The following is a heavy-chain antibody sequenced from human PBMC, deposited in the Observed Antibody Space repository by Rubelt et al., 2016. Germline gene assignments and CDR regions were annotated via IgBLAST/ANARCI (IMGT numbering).Heavy chain of an antibody. CDR3: ARGGASFGSWYGHDAFDI. J-gene: IGHJ3*02. Sequence: EVQLVESGGGLVQPGGSLRLSCAASGFTFSSYWMHWVRQAPGEGLVWVSVIYSGGSTYYADSVKGRFTISRDNSKNTLYLQMNSLRAEDTAVYYCARGGASFGSWYGHDAFDIWGQGTMVTVSS. CDR2: IYSGGST. CDR1: GFTFSSYW. V-gene: IGHV3-66*01. D-gene: IGHD6-13*01.